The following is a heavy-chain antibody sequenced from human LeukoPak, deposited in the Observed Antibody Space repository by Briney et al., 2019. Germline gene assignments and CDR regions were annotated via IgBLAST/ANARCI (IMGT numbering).Heavy chain of an antibody. D-gene: IGHD1-26*01. J-gene: IGHJ4*02. CDR2: IDTSGTT. Sequence: PLETLSLTCTVSGGSISGYYWYWIRQPAGKGLEWIGRIDTSGTTNDNPSLKSRVTMSVGTFNNQISLTLTSVSAADTAVYYGARQDSRVGAYTGTYYFDYWGQGTLVTVSS. CDR3: ARQDSRVGAYTGTYYFDY. V-gene: IGHV4-4*07. CDR1: GGSISGYY.